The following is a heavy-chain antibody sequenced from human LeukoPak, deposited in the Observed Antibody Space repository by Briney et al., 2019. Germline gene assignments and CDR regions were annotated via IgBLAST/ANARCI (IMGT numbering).Heavy chain of an antibody. CDR3: ASLLSSGWYLENY. V-gene: IGHV3-23*01. D-gene: IGHD6-19*01. CDR2: VSVSGGST. J-gene: IGHJ4*02. Sequence: GGSLRLSCAASGFTFSRYALNWARQAPGKGLEWVSTVSVSGGSTYYADSVKGRFTISRDNSENTLYLQMNSLRAEDTAVYYCASLLSSGWYLENYWGQGTLVTVSS. CDR1: GFTFSRYA.